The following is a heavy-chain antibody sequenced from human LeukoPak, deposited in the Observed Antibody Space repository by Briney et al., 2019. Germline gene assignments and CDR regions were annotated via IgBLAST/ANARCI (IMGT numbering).Heavy chain of an antibody. D-gene: IGHD2-8*01. CDR1: GFTFSSYS. Sequence: PGGSLRLSCAASGFTFSSYSMNWVRQAPGKGLEWVSYISSSSSTIYYADSVEGRFTISRDNAKNSLYLQMNSLRAEDTAVYYCARGWSADYWGQGTLVTVSS. V-gene: IGHV3-48*01. CDR2: ISSSSSTI. J-gene: IGHJ4*02. CDR3: ARGWSADY.